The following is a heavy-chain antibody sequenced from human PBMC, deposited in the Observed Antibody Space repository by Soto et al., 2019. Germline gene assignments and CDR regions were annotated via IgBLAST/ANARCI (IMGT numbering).Heavy chain of an antibody. Sequence: SVKVSCKASGGTFSSYAISWVRQAPGQGLEWMGGIIPIFGTANYAQKFQGRVTITADKSTSTAYMELSSLRSEDTAVYYCAREIIVVVPAAVWGVYYYYGMDGWGQGTTVTVSS. V-gene: IGHV1-69*06. D-gene: IGHD2-2*01. CDR1: GGTFSSYA. CDR3: AREIIVVVPAAVWGVYYYYGMDG. CDR2: IIPIFGTA. J-gene: IGHJ6*02.